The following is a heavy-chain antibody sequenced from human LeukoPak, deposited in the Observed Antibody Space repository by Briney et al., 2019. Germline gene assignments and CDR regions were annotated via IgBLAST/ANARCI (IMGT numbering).Heavy chain of an antibody. Sequence: PGWSLRLSCAASGFTFSTYRMSWVRQAPGKGLEWVANIKQDGSEKHYVDSVKGRFTISRDNAKNSLYLQMNSLRAEDTAVYYCARDGPYYYYYYYMDVWGKGTTVTVSS. J-gene: IGHJ6*03. CDR1: GFTFSTYR. CDR2: IKQDGSEK. V-gene: IGHV3-7*01. CDR3: ARDGPYYYYYYYMDV.